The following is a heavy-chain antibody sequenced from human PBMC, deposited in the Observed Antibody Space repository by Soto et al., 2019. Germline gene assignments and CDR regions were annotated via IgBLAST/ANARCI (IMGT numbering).Heavy chain of an antibody. J-gene: IGHJ3*02. V-gene: IGHV3-23*01. CDR3: SKDLGTDDLTGKGAFDI. Sequence: QLGGSLRLSCAASGFTFSSYAMSWVRQAPGKGLEWVSAIRGSGGSTYYAYSVKGRFTISRDKSKNKLYLQMNSLRAEDTAVYFCSKDLGTDDLTGKGAFDIWGQGTMVTVSS. CDR2: IRGSGGST. CDR1: GFTFSSYA. D-gene: IGHD7-27*01.